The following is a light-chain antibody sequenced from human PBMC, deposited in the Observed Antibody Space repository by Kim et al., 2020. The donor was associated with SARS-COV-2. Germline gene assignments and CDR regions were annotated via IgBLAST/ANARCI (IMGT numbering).Light chain of an antibody. V-gene: IGLV6-57*03. CDR1: SRGIDHNA. CDR2: EDD. J-gene: IGLJ2*01. CDR3: QSYNRDNVL. Sequence: GKTITIACAPSSRGIDHNAVQWYQHLPRGVPTAVFYEDDQRPSGVSDRFSGSIDNASNSASLTISGLRTEDEADYYCQSYNRDNVLFGGGTQLTVL.